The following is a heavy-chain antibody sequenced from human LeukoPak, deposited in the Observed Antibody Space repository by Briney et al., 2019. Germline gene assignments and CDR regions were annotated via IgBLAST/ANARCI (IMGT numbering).Heavy chain of an antibody. CDR1: GFTFSSYW. V-gene: IGHV3-7*01. CDR2: IQQDGSEK. Sequence: GGSLRLSCAASGFTFSSYWMAWVRQAPGKGLEWVANIQQDGSEKYYVDSVKGRFTISRDNARKSLYLQMNSLRAEDTAVYFCARGRRTLDYWGQGTLVTVSS. CDR3: ARGRRTLDY. J-gene: IGHJ4*02.